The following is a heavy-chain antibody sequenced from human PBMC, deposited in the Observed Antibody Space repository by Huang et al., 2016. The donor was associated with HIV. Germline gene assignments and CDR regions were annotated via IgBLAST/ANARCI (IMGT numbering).Heavy chain of an antibody. Sequence: QVLLVQSGAAVRKPGSSVKVSCTAFGGTFSSYALSWVRQAPGQGLEWMGGIIPIFGTANYTQKSQGRVTITVDESTNTGYMELTRLTSEDTAVYYCARTTYSYGFRQGYNWFDPWGQGTPVTVSS. CDR3: ARTTYSYGFRQGYNWFDP. D-gene: IGHD5-18*01. J-gene: IGHJ5*02. CDR2: IIPIFGTA. V-gene: IGHV1-69*13. CDR1: GGTFSSYA.